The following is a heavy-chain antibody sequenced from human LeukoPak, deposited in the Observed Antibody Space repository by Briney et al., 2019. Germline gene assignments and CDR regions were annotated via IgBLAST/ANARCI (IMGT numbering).Heavy chain of an antibody. D-gene: IGHD6-13*01. J-gene: IGHJ4*02. V-gene: IGHV3-7*04. Sequence: PGGSLRLSCAASGFTFSNNWMSWVRQAPGKGLEWVANIKQDGSEKYYVDSVKGRFTVSRDNAKNSLYLQMNSLRSEDTAVYYCAGASGQQLPIDYWGQGTLVTVSS. CDR3: AGASGQQLPIDY. CDR1: GFTFSNNW. CDR2: IKQDGSEK.